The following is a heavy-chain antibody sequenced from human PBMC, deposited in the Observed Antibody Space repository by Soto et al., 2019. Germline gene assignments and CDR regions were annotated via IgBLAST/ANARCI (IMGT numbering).Heavy chain of an antibody. CDR2: IIPIFGPA. Sequence: SVKVSCKASGGTFSTFAFSWVRQAPGQRLEWMGGIIPIFGPANYAQKFQGRVTVTADKSTSTAYMELRSLRSDDTAVYYCAKGPVRVEAANLGHFDSWGQGTLVTISS. CDR1: GGTFSTFA. D-gene: IGHD2-15*01. V-gene: IGHV1-69*06. J-gene: IGHJ4*02. CDR3: AKGPVRVEAANLGHFDS.